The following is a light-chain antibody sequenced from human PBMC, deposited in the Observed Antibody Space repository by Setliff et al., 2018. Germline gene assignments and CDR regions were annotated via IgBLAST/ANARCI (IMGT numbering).Light chain of an antibody. V-gene: IGKV3-20*01. CDR2: DTS. Sequence: EILLTQSPGTLSLSPGERATLSCRACQSVDSTHLGWYQQKPGQARRLLIYDTSSRATGIPDRFSGSGSGTDFTLTISRLEPEDFAVYYCKHYDNSRPITVCPGTKVDSK. J-gene: IGKJ3*01. CDR1: QSVDSTH. CDR3: KHYDNSRPIT.